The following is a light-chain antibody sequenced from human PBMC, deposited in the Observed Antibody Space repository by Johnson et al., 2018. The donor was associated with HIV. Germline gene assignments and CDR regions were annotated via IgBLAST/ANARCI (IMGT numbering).Light chain of an antibody. CDR3: GTLHSSLSTGGV. CDR2: ENN. CDR1: SSNIGNNY. J-gene: IGLJ1*01. Sequence: QSVLTQPPSVSAAPGQKVTISCSGSSSNIGNNYVSWYQQFPGTAPKLLIYENNKRPSGIPDRFSGSKSGTSATLAITGLQTGDEADYYCGTLHSSLSTGGVFGSGTKVTVL. V-gene: IGLV1-51*02.